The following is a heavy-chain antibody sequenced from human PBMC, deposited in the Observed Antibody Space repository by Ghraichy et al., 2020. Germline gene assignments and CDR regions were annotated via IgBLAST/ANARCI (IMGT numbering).Heavy chain of an antibody. D-gene: IGHD3-10*01. Sequence: SQTLSLTCTVSGGSISSSSYYWGWIRQPPGKGLEWIGSIYYSGSTYYNPSLKSRVTISVDTSKNQFSLKLSSVTAADTAVYYCARHRGLLWFGESPQWFDYWGQGTLVTVSS. CDR3: ARHRGLLWFGESPQWFDY. V-gene: IGHV4-39*01. CDR2: IYYSGST. J-gene: IGHJ4*02. CDR1: GGSISSSSYY.